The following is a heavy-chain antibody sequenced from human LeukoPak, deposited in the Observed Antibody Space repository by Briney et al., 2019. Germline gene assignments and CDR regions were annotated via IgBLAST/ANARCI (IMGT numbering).Heavy chain of an antibody. D-gene: IGHD3-10*01. V-gene: IGHV4-34*01. Sequence: VEINHSGSTNYNPSLKSRVTISVDTSKNQFSLRLSSVTAADTAVYYCARGYGSGSYYHYWGQGTLVTVSS. CDR3: ARGYGSGSYYHY. J-gene: IGHJ4*02. CDR2: INHSGST.